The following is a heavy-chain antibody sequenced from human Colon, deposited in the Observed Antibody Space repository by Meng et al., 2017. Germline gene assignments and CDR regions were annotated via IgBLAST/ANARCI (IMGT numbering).Heavy chain of an antibody. J-gene: IGHJ4*02. CDR2: IHYSGSR. Sequence: GQLEWSGPVCVSPSWTLSLTCNVSGGSVSSASYYWSWIRQPPGKGLEWIGLIHYSGSRNYNPSLKSRVTMPVDTSKNQVSLRLTSVTAADTAVYYCARFYGSGTFEVHDYWGQGTLVTVSS. CDR3: ARFYGSGTFEVHDY. D-gene: IGHD3-10*01. CDR1: GGSVSSASYY. V-gene: IGHV4-61*01.